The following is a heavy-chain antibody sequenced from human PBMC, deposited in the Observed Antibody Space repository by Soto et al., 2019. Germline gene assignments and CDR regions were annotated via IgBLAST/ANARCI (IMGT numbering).Heavy chain of an antibody. D-gene: IGHD3-3*01. CDR2: IDPSDSQT. CDR3: ARGQRFSDSYDP. Sequence: GESLKISCKGSGYSFAGYWITWVRQKPGKGLEWMGRIDPSDSQTYYSPSFRGHVTISATKSITTVTAADTAVYYCARGQRFSDSYDPWGQGTLITISS. J-gene: IGHJ5*02. V-gene: IGHV5-10-1*01. CDR1: GYSFAGYW.